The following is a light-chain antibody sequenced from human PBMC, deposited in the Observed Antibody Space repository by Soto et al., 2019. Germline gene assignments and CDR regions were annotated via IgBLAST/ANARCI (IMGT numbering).Light chain of an antibody. CDR3: QHYGGMWT. V-gene: IGKV3-20*01. J-gene: IGKJ1*01. Sequence: EIVLTQSPGTLSLSPGERATLSCRASQSVSSSYLAWYQQKPGQAPRLLIYGASNRATGIPDRFSGSGSGTDFTLTISSLEPEEFASYCCQHYGGMWTFGQGTKVDIK. CDR1: QSVSSSY. CDR2: GAS.